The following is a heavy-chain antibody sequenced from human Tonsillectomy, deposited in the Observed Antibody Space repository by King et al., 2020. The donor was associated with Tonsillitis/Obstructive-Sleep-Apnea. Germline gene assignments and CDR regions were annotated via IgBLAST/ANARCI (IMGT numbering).Heavy chain of an antibody. CDR1: GYSFTSYW. D-gene: IGHD2-2*01. CDR2: IDTRDSST. V-gene: IGHV5-10-1*01. Sequence: QLVQSGAEVKKPGESLRSSCKGSGYSFTSYWISWVRQMPGKGLEWMGRIDTRDSSTNYSPSFQGHVTISADKSISTAYLQWSSRKASDTAMYYCARSRQDYYYYMDVWGKGTTVTVSS. CDR3: ARSRQDYYYYMDV. J-gene: IGHJ6*03.